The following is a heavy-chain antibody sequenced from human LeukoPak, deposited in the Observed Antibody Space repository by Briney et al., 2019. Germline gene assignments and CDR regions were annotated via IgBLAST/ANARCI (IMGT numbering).Heavy chain of an antibody. J-gene: IGHJ6*03. Sequence: SVKVSCKASGGTFSSYVISWVRQAPGQGLEWMGGIIPIFGTANYAQKFQGRVTITTDESTSTAYMELSSLRSEDTAVYYCARGYSSSWYRVDYYYYYMDVWGKGTTVTVSS. CDR3: ARGYSSSWYRVDYYYYYMDV. V-gene: IGHV1-69*05. D-gene: IGHD6-13*01. CDR1: GGTFSSYV. CDR2: IIPIFGTA.